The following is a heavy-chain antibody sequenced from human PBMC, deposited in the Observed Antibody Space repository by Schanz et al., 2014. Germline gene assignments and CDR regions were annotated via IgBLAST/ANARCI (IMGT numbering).Heavy chain of an antibody. CDR2: INSVGSNT. V-gene: IGHV3-74*01. D-gene: IGHD2-15*01. CDR3: ARDFLLEQLGYSHYYYAMDV. Sequence: EVQLVESGGGLVQPGGSLRLSCAASGFTFSSHWMHWVRQDPGKGLVWVARINSVGSNTDYADSVKGRFTISRDNAKNSLFLQMNSLRAEDTAVYYCARDFLLEQLGYSHYYYAMDVWGQGTTVTVSS. CDR1: GFTFSSHW. J-gene: IGHJ6*02.